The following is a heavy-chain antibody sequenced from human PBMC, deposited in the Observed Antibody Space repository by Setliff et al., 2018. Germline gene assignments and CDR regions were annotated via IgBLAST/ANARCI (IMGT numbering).Heavy chain of an antibody. D-gene: IGHD2-2*01. CDR2: IYSSGST. V-gene: IGHV4-59*01. Sequence: SETLSLTCTVSGGAISNYYWSWIRQPPGKGLEWIGYIYSSGSTNYNPSLKSRVAISLDTPKNQFSLRLSSVTAADTAVYYCARDHAPVPTARQVYYSLDVWGKGATVTVSS. CDR3: ARDHAPVPTARQVYYSLDV. J-gene: IGHJ6*03. CDR1: GGAISNYY.